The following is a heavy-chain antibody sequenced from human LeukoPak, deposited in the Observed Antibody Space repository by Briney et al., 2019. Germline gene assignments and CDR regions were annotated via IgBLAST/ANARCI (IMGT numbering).Heavy chain of an antibody. CDR3: VRRQRGYSYGYFGY. Sequence: PSETLSLTCTVSGGSISSSSYYWGWIRQPPGKGLEWIGSIYYSGSTYYNPSLKSRVTISVDTSKNQFSLKLSSVTAADTAVYYCVRRQRGYSYGYFGYWGQGTLVTVSS. V-gene: IGHV4-39*01. J-gene: IGHJ4*02. CDR1: GGSISSSSYY. CDR2: IYYSGST. D-gene: IGHD5-18*01.